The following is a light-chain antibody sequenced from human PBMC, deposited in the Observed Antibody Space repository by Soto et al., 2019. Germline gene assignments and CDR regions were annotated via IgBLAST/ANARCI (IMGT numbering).Light chain of an antibody. CDR3: HHYADSPYT. CDR1: QSVRSGS. Sequence: VLTQSPGTLSLSPGEGATLSCRARQSVRSGSLAWYQQKPGQAPRLLIYGASSRATDIPDRFSGSGSGTDVTLTITRVETEDFAVYYCHHYADSPYTFGQGTKWEIK. V-gene: IGKV3-20*01. J-gene: IGKJ2*01. CDR2: GAS.